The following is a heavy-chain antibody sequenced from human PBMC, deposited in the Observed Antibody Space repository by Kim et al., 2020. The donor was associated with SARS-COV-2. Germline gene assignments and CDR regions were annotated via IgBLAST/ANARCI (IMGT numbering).Heavy chain of an antibody. CDR2: INPSGGSR. CDR3: ARGPEYGGKSLKLDY. CDR1: GYTFTSYY. J-gene: IGHJ4*02. D-gene: IGHD4-17*01. V-gene: IGHV1-46*01. Sequence: ASVKVSCKASGYTFTSYYMHWVRQAPGQGLEWMGIINPSGGSRSYAQKFQGRVTMTRDTSTSTVYMELRSLRSEDTAVYYCARGPEYGGKSLKLDYWGQGTLVTVCS.